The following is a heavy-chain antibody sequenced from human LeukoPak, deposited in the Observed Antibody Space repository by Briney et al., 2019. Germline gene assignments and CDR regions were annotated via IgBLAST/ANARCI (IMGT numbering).Heavy chain of an antibody. J-gene: IGHJ4*02. Sequence: ASVKVSCKASGYTFTSYYMHWVRQAPGQGLEWMGMINPSGGTTTYAQKFQGRVTTTRDTSTSTVYMELSSLRSEDTAVYYCARPYSSGWYVLDYWGQGTLVTVSS. CDR3: ARPYSSGWYVLDY. V-gene: IGHV1-46*01. CDR1: GYTFTSYY. D-gene: IGHD6-19*01. CDR2: INPSGGTT.